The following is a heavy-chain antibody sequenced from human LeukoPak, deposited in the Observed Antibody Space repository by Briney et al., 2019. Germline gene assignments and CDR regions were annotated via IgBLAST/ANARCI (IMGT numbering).Heavy chain of an antibody. CDR2: IYDSGIS. J-gene: IGHJ4*02. CDR3: ARLYYDILTGYYYFDY. V-gene: IGHV4-61*01. D-gene: IGHD3-9*01. Sequence: SETLSLTCTVSGGSVTSGSYYWSWIRQLPGKGLEWIGYIYDSGISNYNPSLRSRLTMSIDTSKNQFSLRLSSVTAADTAVYYCARLYYDILTGYYYFDYWGQGTLVTVSS. CDR1: GGSVTSGSYY.